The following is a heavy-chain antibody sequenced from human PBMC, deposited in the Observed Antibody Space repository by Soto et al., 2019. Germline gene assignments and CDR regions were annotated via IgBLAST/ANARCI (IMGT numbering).Heavy chain of an antibody. CDR3: ARDGQWLPRDRLRTSYHFDY. V-gene: IGHV3-33*01. CDR2: IWYDGGNK. CDR1: GFNFSSSV. D-gene: IGHD6-19*01. Sequence: QVQLVESGGGVVQPGRSLRLSCAASGFNFSSSVMHWVRQAPGKGLEWVAVIWYDGGNKYYADSVKGRFTISRDNSKNTLYLQMNSLRAEDTAVYYCARDGQWLPRDRLRTSYHFDYWGQGTLVTVSS. J-gene: IGHJ4*02.